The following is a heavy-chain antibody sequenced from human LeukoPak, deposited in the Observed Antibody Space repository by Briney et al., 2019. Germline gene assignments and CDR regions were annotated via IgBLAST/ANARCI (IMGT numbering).Heavy chain of an antibody. V-gene: IGHV3-7*01. J-gene: IGHJ4*02. Sequence: GGSLRLSCVASGFTVSSNYMSWVRQAPGKGLEWVASIKNDRSEKYYVDSVRGRYTISRDNTKNSLYLQMSSLRAEDTAVYYCATDRGWRTSGYYLYYFEYWGQGTLVTFSS. D-gene: IGHD3-3*01. CDR2: IKNDRSEK. CDR1: GFTVSSNY. CDR3: ATDRGWRTSGYYLYYFEY.